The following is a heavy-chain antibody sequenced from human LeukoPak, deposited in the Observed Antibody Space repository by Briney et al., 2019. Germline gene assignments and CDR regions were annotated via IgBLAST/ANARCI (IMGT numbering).Heavy chain of an antibody. D-gene: IGHD3-10*01. V-gene: IGHV1-2*02. Sequence: GTSVKVSCKASGYTFTGYYMHWVRQAPGQGLEWMGWINPNSGGTNYAQKFQGRVTMTRDTSISTAYMELSRLRSDDTAVYYCARGIRITMVRGVDYGMDVWGQGTTVTVSS. CDR2: INPNSGGT. J-gene: IGHJ6*02. CDR1: GYTFTGYY. CDR3: ARGIRITMVRGVDYGMDV.